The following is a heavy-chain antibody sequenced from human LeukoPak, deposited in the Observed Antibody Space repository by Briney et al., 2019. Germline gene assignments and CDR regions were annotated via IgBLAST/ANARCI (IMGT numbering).Heavy chain of an antibody. D-gene: IGHD2-2*01. V-gene: IGHV4-39*07. CDR2: VYYSGST. J-gene: IGHJ6*03. Sequence: PSETLSLTCTVSGGSISSSSYYWGWIRQPPGKGLEWIGNVYYSGSTYYNPSLKSRVTISVDTSKNQFSLKLSSVTAADTAVYYCAGRGIVVVPAATSNYYYYMDVWGKGTTVTISS. CDR3: AGRGIVVVPAATSNYYYYMDV. CDR1: GGSISSSSYY.